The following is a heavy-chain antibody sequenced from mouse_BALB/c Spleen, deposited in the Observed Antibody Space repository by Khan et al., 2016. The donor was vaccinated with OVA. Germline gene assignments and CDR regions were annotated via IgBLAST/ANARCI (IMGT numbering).Heavy chain of an antibody. CDR1: GYTFTSYT. Sequence: QVQLQQSGAELARPGASVKMSCKASGYTFTSYTIHWIKLRPGQGLEWIGYINPSNGYSNYNQKFKDKVTLTADKSSTTAYMQLSSLTSDDSAVYNCVRDGAYHRNDGWFAYWGLGTLVTDSA. J-gene: IGHJ3*01. V-gene: IGHV1-4*01. CDR3: VRDGAYHRNDGWFAY. D-gene: IGHD2-14*01. CDR2: INPSNGYS.